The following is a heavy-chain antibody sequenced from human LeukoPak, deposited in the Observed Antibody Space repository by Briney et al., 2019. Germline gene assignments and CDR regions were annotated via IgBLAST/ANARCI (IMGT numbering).Heavy chain of an antibody. CDR3: VRSVVVTAKSGAYAFDI. CDR1: GGSISSGDYY. CDR2: IYYSGST. Sequence: SETLSLTCTVSGGSISSGDYYWSWIRQPPGKGLEWIGYIYYSGSTYYNPPLKSRVTISVDTSKNQFSLKLSSVTAADTAVYYCVRSVVVTAKSGAYAFDIWGQGTMVTVSS. V-gene: IGHV4-30-4*01. J-gene: IGHJ3*02. D-gene: IGHD2-21*02.